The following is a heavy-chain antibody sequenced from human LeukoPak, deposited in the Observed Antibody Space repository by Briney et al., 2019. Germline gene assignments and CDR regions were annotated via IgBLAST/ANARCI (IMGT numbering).Heavy chain of an antibody. CDR1: NYTFSDYD. J-gene: IGHJ4*02. CDR3: ASGFYYFEY. CDR2: VSKYTGNA. V-gene: IGHV1-18*01. Sequence: PGATVKVSCKASNYTFSDYDVTWVRQAPGQGLEWMGWVSKYTGNADYAPKFQGRVSMTTDTSTRTAYMELRSLRPDDTAVYFCASGFYYFEYWGQGTMVTVST. D-gene: IGHD3-3*01.